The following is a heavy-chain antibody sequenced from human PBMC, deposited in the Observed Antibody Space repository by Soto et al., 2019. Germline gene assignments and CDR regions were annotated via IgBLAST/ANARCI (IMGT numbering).Heavy chain of an antibody. Sequence: SETLSLTCAVYGGSFGGYYWSWIRQPPGKGLEWIGEINHSGSTNYNPSLKSRVTISVDTSKNQFSLKLSSVTAADTAVYYCARVYYDFWSGYYRGGYYYYYMDVWGKGTTVTVSS. V-gene: IGHV4-34*01. CDR3: ARVYYDFWSGYYRGGYYYYYMDV. CDR2: INHSGST. J-gene: IGHJ6*03. D-gene: IGHD3-3*01. CDR1: GGSFGGYY.